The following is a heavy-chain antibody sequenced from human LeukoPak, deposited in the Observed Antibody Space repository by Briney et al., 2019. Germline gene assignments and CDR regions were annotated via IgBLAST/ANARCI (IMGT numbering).Heavy chain of an antibody. CDR1: GFTFSSYW. CDR3: ATERAVTINWFDP. V-gene: IGHV3-7*04. J-gene: IGHJ5*02. CDR2: IKQDGSEK. Sequence: GGSLRLYCAASGFTFSSYWMSWVRQAPGKGLEWVANIKQDGSEKYYVDSVKGRFTISRDNAKNSLYLQMNSLRAEDTAVYYCATERAVTINWFDPWGQGTLVTVSS. D-gene: IGHD4-17*01.